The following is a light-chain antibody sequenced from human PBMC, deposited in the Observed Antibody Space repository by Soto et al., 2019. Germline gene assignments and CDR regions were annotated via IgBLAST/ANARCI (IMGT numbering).Light chain of an antibody. Sequence: EIVLTQSPGTLSLSPGERATLSCRASQTLSTNSLAWYQQRPGQTPRLLIYAASTRDTDIPDRFNGSGSGTDFALTINRLEPEDFAVYYCQQYNDWPPWYSFGQGTKLEIK. J-gene: IGKJ2*03. V-gene: IGKV3-20*01. CDR2: AAS. CDR3: QQYNDWPPWYS. CDR1: QTLSTNS.